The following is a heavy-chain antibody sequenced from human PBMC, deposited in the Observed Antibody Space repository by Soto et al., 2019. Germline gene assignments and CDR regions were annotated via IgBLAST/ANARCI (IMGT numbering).Heavy chain of an antibody. CDR3: AKGPHSASGYYYMDV. D-gene: IGHD3-10*01. CDR2: IQSGGPT. Sequence: GGSLRLSCAASGFTVSSKYMSWVRQAPGKGLEWVSLIQSGGPTYYADSVKGRFTISRDTSENTLHLQMDSLTAEDTAVYYCAKGPHSASGYYYMDVWGKGTTVTVSS. CDR1: GFTVSSKY. V-gene: IGHV3-66*01. J-gene: IGHJ6*03.